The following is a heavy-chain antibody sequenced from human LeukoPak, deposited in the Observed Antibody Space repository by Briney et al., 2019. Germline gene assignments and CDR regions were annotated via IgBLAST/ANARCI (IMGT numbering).Heavy chain of an antibody. J-gene: IGHJ4*02. CDR1: GFTFSSYW. Sequence: PGGSLRPSCAASGFTFSSYWMHWVRQAPGQGLVWVSRINSDGSSTSYADSVKGRFTISRDNAKNTLYLQMNSLRTDDTAVYFCARDGPYQYSGTYTAGGYWGQGTLVTVSS. V-gene: IGHV3-74*01. CDR3: ARDGPYQYSGTYTAGGY. CDR2: INSDGSST. D-gene: IGHD1-26*01.